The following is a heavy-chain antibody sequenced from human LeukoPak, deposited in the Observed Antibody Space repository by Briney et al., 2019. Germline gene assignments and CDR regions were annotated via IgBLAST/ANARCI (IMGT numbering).Heavy chain of an antibody. CDR1: GYTGISYG. CDR3: ARDSFTFVRGVQIDY. J-gene: IGHJ4*02. V-gene: IGHV1-18*01. D-gene: IGHD3-10*01. Sequence: EASVKVSCKASGYTGISYGISWVRQAPGQGLEWMGWISAYNGNTKYAQKLQGRVTITTDTSTSTAYMDLRSLRSDDTAFYYCARDSFTFVRGVQIDYWGQGTLVTVSS. CDR2: ISAYNGNT.